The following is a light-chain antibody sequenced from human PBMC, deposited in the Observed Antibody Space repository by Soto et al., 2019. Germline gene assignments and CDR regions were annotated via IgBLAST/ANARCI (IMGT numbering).Light chain of an antibody. CDR3: QQTYNSPRT. V-gene: IGKV1-39*01. Sequence: DIQMTQSPSSLSASVGDRVTITCRASETIASYLNWYQQRPGKAPKLLIYAASSLQSGVLSRFGGSGSGTDFTLTITSMQHEDFATYYCQQTYNSPRTFGQGTRLEF. CDR2: AAS. J-gene: IGKJ1*01. CDR1: ETIASY.